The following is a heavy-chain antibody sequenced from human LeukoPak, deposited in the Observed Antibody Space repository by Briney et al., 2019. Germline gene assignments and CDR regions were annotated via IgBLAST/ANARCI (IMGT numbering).Heavy chain of an antibody. CDR3: ARDGSRGPFDY. V-gene: IGHV4-4*02. D-gene: IGHD3-22*01. Sequence: SETLSLTYAVSGVSINTSNWRRWVRQPPGKGLEWIGEIYHSGTTNYNPSLKSRVTISVDKSENQFSLNLMSVTAADTAVYYCARDGSRGPFDYWGQGTLVTVSS. J-gene: IGHJ4*02. CDR2: IYHSGTT. CDR1: GVSINTSNW.